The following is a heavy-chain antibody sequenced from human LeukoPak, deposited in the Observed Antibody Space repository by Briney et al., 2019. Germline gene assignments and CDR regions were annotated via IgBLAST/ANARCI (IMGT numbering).Heavy chain of an antibody. V-gene: IGHV4-34*01. Sequence: SETLSLTCGVSGGSFSISYWSWIRQPPGKGLEWIGQIYHSGGANYNPSLRSRVTISIDTSKNQLSLRLSSVTAVDTAVYYCARHGSYCFDSWGQGTLVTVSS. D-gene: IGHD1-26*01. CDR2: IYHSGGA. CDR1: GGSFSISY. J-gene: IGHJ4*02. CDR3: ARHGSYCFDS.